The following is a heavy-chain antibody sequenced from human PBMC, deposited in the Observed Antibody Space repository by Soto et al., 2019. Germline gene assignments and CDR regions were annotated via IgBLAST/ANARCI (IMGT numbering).Heavy chain of an antibody. CDR1: GFMFSRYW. Sequence: EVQLVESGGGLVQPGGSLRLSCAASGFMFSRYWMHWVRQAPGKGLVWVSRINSDGSSTSYADSVKGRFTISRDNAKNTLYLQMHSLRADDTAVYYCVRVGRSVAPGGLDSWGQGTPLTVSS. J-gene: IGHJ4*02. V-gene: IGHV3-74*01. CDR3: VRVGRSVAPGGLDS. D-gene: IGHD6-19*01. CDR2: INSDGSST.